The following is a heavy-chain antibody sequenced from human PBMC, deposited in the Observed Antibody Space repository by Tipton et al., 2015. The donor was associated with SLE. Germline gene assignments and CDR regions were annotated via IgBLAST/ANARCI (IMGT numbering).Heavy chain of an antibody. CDR2: IYYTGST. CDR1: GGSISSISDY. Sequence: TLSLTCTVSGGSISSISDYWGWIRQPPGKGLEWIGSIYYTGSTSYNPSLKSRVTISVDTSKSQFSLKLTSVTAADTAVYYCARTTLGIDYYYHYMDVWGRGTTVTVSS. CDR3: ARTTLGIDYYYHYMDV. J-gene: IGHJ6*03. D-gene: IGHD7-27*01. V-gene: IGHV4-39*07.